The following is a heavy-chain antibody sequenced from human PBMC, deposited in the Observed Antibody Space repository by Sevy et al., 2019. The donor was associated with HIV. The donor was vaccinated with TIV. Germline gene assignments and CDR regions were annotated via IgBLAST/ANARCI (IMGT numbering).Heavy chain of an antibody. CDR1: GFTFSSYD. V-gene: IGHV3-23*01. CDR2: ISGGSGGT. D-gene: IGHD6-19*01. J-gene: IGHJ4*02. Sequence: GGSLRLSCVASGFTFSSYDMSWVRQAPGKGLEWVSAISGGSGGTYYADSVKGRFTISRDNSKNTLYLQMNSLRAEDTALYYCAKGPYSRGWYYPLDYWGQGTLVTVSS. CDR3: AKGPYSRGWYYPLDY.